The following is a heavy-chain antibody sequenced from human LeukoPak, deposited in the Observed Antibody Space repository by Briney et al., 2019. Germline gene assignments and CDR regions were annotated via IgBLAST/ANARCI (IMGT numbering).Heavy chain of an antibody. CDR2: INAGNGNT. Sequence: ASVKVSCKASGYTFTSYAMHWVRQAPGQRLEWMGWINAGNGNTKYSQKFQGRVTMATDTSTSTAYMELRSLRSDDTAVYYCARVPGYSSGWYPIDYWGQGTLVTVSS. D-gene: IGHD6-19*01. CDR3: ARVPGYSSGWYPIDY. CDR1: GYTFTSYA. V-gene: IGHV1-3*01. J-gene: IGHJ4*02.